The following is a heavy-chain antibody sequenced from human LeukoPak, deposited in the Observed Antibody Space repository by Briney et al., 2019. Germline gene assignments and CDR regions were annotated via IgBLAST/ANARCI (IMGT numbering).Heavy chain of an antibody. D-gene: IGHD4-17*01. V-gene: IGHV3-15*01. CDR1: GFTFSNAW. CDR3: TTREHDYGPDRPWYFDL. Sequence: RTGGSLRLSCAASGFTFSNAWMSWVRQAPGKGLEWVGCIKSKTDGGTTDYAAPVKGRFTISRDDSKNTLYLQMNSLKTEDTAVYYCTTREHDYGPDRPWYFDLWGRGTLVTVSS. CDR2: IKSKTDGGTT. J-gene: IGHJ2*01.